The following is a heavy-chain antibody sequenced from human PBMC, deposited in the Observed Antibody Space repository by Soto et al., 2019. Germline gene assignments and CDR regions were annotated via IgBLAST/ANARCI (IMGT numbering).Heavy chain of an antibody. CDR1: GFTFSSYA. V-gene: IGHV3-23*01. CDR3: AKDGCSGGSCYSFNWFDP. Sequence: EVQLLESGGGLVQPGGSLRLSCAASGFTFSSYAMSWVRQAPGKGLEWVSGITGGGGSTYYADSVKGRFAISRDNSEDTLYLQMNDLRAEDPAVYYCAKDGCSGGSCYSFNWFDPWGQGTLVTVSS. D-gene: IGHD2-15*01. CDR2: ITGGGGST. J-gene: IGHJ5*02.